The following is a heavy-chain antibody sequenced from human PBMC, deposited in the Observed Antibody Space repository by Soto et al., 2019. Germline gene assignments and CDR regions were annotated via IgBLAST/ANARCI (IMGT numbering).Heavy chain of an antibody. CDR3: ARNEGSGYDYFFDF. CDR1: GDSVSTNNVT. J-gene: IGHJ4*02. V-gene: IGHV6-1*01. CDR2: TFYRSKYYY. Sequence: QVQLQQSGPGLVKPSQTLSLTCTISGDSVSTNNVTWNWIRQSPSRGLEWLGRTFYRSKYYYDYALSVKGRITINAATSKNQFSLQMNSVTPEDTAVYYCARNEGSGYDYFFDFWGQGLLVTVSS. D-gene: IGHD5-12*01.